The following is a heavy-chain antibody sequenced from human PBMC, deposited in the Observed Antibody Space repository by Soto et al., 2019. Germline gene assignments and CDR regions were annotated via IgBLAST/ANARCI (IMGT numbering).Heavy chain of an antibody. CDR2: IIPTFGTP. J-gene: IGHJ4*02. CDR1: GGTFSSHG. D-gene: IGHD1-26*01. V-gene: IGHV1-69*06. CDR3: PSERSAHYFDS. Sequence: QVQLVQSGTVVQRRGSSVKVSCQASGGTFSSHGMAWVRQAPGQGLEWMGGIIPTFGTPTYAPKFQGRVTMTADKSTTTAYIELSSLRSEDTGVYYCPSERSAHYFDSWGQGTLITVSS.